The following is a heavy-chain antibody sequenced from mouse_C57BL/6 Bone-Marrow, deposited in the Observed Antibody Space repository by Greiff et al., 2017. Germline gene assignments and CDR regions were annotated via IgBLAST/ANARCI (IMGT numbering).Heavy chain of an antibody. CDR1: GYTFTSYW. J-gene: IGHJ3*01. D-gene: IGHD1-1*01. CDR3: AREGFITTVPFAY. CDR2: IDPSDSYT. V-gene: IGHV1-69*01. Sequence: QVQLQQPGAELVMPGASVKLSCKASGYTFTSYWMHWVKQRPGQGLEWIGEIDPSDSYTNYNQKFKGKSTLTVDKPSSTAYMQLSSLTSEDSAVYYCAREGFITTVPFAYWGQGTLVTVSA.